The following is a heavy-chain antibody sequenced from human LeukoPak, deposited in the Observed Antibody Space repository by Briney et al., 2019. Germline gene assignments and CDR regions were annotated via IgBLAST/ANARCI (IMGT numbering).Heavy chain of an antibody. J-gene: IGHJ3*02. D-gene: IGHD3-3*01. CDR3: ARVYGGSGYAFDI. CDR2: IIPIFGTA. CDR1: GGTISSYA. V-gene: IGHV1-69*06. Sequence: SVKVSCKASGGTISSYAISWVRQAPGQGLEWMGGIIPIFGTANYAQKFQGRVTITADKSTSTAYMELSSLRSEDTAVYYCARVYGGSGYAFDIWGQGTMVTVSS.